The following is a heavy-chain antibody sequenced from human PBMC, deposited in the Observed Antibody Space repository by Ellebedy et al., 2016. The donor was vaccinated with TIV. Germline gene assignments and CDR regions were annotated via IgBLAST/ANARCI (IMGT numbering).Heavy chain of an antibody. Sequence: PGGSLRLSCKGSGYRFTSYWIGWVRQMPGKGLEWMGMIYPGDSGTRYSPSFQGQVTISADKSISTADLQWSSLKASDTAMHYCARHNSDYDILTGAFDIWGQGTMVTVSS. V-gene: IGHV5-51*01. CDR2: IYPGDSGT. CDR3: ARHNSDYDILTGAFDI. CDR1: GYRFTSYW. J-gene: IGHJ3*02. D-gene: IGHD3-9*01.